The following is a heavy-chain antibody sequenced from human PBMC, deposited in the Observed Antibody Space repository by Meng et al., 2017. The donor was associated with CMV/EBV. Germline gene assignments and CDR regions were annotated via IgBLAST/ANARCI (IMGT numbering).Heavy chain of an antibody. CDR1: GFTVSSNY. V-gene: IGHV3-66*01. CDR2: IYGGGST. J-gene: IGHJ4*02. D-gene: IGHD2-8*01. CDR3: ASMVYAIGDY. Sequence: VQLVEAGGGLGQPGGSLRLSCAGTGFTVSSNYMSWVRQAPGKWLGWVSVIYGGGSTSYADPVKGRFTIARDNSKNTLYLQRNSLRAEDTAVYYCASMVYAIGDYWGQGTLVTVSS.